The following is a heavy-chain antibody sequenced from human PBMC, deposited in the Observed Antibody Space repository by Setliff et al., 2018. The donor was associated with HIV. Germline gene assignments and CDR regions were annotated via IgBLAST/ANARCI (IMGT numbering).Heavy chain of an antibody. CDR2: IYPGDSDI. CDR3: ARAGRGGGSYWTFDY. V-gene: IGHV5-51*01. J-gene: IGHJ4*02. Sequence: PGESLKISCKGSEYSFTNNWIGWARQMPGKGLEWMGIIYPGDSDIRYSQSFQGQVTISADKAISTAYLQWSSLKASDTGMYYCARAGRGGGSYWTFDYWGQGTLVTVSS. D-gene: IGHD1-26*01. CDR1: EYSFTNNW.